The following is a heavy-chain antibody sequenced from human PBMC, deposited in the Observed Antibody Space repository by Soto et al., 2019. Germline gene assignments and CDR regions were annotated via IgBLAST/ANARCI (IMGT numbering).Heavy chain of an antibody. CDR2: IYYSGST. CDR1: GGSISSSSYY. D-gene: IGHD6-13*01. J-gene: IGHJ4*02. CDR3: ARPRRSSSWLVDY. V-gene: IGHV4-39*01. Sequence: PSETLSLTCTVSGGSISSSSYYWGWIRQPPGKGLEWIGSIYYSGSTYYNPSLKSRVTISVDTSKNQFSLKLSSVTAADTAVYYCARPRRSSSWLVDYWGQGTLVTVS.